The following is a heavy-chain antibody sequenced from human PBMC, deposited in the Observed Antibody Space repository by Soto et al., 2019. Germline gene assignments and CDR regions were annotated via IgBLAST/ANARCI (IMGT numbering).Heavy chain of an antibody. D-gene: IGHD5-18*01. CDR3: AKDSSGYSYGHIDY. Sequence: GGSLRLSCAASGFTFDDYTMHWVRQAPGKGLEWVSLISWDGGSTYYADSVKGRFTISRDNSKNSLYLQMNSLRTEDTALYYCAKDSSGYSYGHIDYWGQGTLVTVSS. CDR1: GFTFDDYT. CDR2: ISWDGGST. V-gene: IGHV3-43*01. J-gene: IGHJ4*02.